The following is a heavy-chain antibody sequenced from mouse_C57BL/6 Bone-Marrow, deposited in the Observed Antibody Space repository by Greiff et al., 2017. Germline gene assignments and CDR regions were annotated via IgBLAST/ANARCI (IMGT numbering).Heavy chain of an antibody. D-gene: IGHD2-5*01. Sequence: VQLQQSGPELVKPGASVKMSCKASGYTFTDYNMHWVKQSHGKSLEWIGYINPNNGGTSYNQKFKGKATLTVNKSSSTAYMELRSLTSEDSAVYYCARSDNYSNYLAWFAYWGQGTLVTVSA. CDR1: GYTFTDYN. J-gene: IGHJ3*01. CDR3: ARSDNYSNYLAWFAY. V-gene: IGHV1-22*01. CDR2: INPNNGGT.